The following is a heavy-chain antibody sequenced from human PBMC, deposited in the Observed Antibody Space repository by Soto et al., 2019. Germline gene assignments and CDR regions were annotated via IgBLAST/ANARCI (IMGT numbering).Heavy chain of an antibody. Sequence: SETLSLTCAVYGGSFSGYYWSWIRQPPGKGLEWIGEINHSGSTNYNPSLKSRVTISVDTSKNQFSLKLSSVTAADTAVYYCARDVVVVPAASYYYYYYVMDVWGQGTTVTVSS. CDR3: ARDVVVVPAASYYYYYYVMDV. J-gene: IGHJ6*02. V-gene: IGHV4-34*01. CDR2: INHSGST. D-gene: IGHD2-2*01. CDR1: GGSFSGYY.